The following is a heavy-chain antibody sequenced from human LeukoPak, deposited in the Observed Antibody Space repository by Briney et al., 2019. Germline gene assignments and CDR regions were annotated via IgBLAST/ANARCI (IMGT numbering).Heavy chain of an antibody. J-gene: IGHJ4*02. CDR2: ISSGGATI. CDR1: GFTFSSYE. D-gene: IGHD3-22*01. CDR3: AKDDRGGGSGYYYVDGNFDY. V-gene: IGHV3-48*03. Sequence: GGSLRLSCAASGFTFSSYEMNWVRQAPGKGLEWVSSISSGGATIYYADSVRGRFTISRDNAKNSLYLQMNSLRAEDTAVYYCAKDDRGGGSGYYYVDGNFDYWGQGTLVTVSS.